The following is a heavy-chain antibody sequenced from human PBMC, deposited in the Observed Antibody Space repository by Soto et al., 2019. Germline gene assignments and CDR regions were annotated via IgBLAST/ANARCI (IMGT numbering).Heavy chain of an antibody. CDR3: ARATPLVSPKAWFDP. Sequence: SETLSLTCTVSGGSISSGGYYWSWIRQHPGKGLEWIGYIYYSGSTYYNPSLKSRVTISVDTSKNQFSLKLSSVTAADTAVYYCARATPLVSPKAWFDPWGQGTMVTVSS. J-gene: IGHJ5*02. D-gene: IGHD3-9*01. V-gene: IGHV4-31*03. CDR2: IYYSGST. CDR1: GGSISSGGYY.